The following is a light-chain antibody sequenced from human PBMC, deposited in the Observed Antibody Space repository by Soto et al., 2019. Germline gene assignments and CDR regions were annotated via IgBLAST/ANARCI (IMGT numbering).Light chain of an antibody. CDR1: QTIVSTY. CDR2: GSS. V-gene: IGKV3-20*01. CDR3: QQYASSPLLT. Sequence: EIVLTQSPGTLSLSPGETATLSCMGIQTIVSTYLAWYQQKPGQAPRLLIFGSSNRATGIPDRFSGSGSGTDFTLSISRLEPEDFAVYYCQQYASSPLLTFGGGTKVDIK. J-gene: IGKJ4*01.